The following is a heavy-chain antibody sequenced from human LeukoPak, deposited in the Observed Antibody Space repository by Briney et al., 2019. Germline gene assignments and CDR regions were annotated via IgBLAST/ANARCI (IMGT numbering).Heavy chain of an antibody. Sequence: ASVKVSCKASGYTFTGYYMHWVRQAPGQGLEWMGWINPNSGGTNYAQKFQGRVTMTRDTSISTAYMELSRLRSDDTAVYYCARDIRRYFDWLSNPYYFDYWGQGTLVTDSS. CDR3: ARDIRRYFDWLSNPYYFDY. J-gene: IGHJ4*02. V-gene: IGHV1-2*02. CDR1: GYTFTGYY. D-gene: IGHD3-9*01. CDR2: INPNSGGT.